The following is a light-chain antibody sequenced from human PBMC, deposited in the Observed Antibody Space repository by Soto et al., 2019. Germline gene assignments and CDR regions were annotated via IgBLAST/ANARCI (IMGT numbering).Light chain of an antibody. CDR3: QQRSNWPPLS. Sequence: EIVWTQSPATLSLSPWERATLSCRTSPSVSSYLLGYQQKPGQAPRLLIYDASPRSTAVPARFSGSGSRTDVTLTISSLEPEDFAVYYCQQRSNWPPLSFGPGTTVDIK. V-gene: IGKV3-11*01. CDR2: DAS. CDR1: PSVSSY. J-gene: IGKJ3*01.